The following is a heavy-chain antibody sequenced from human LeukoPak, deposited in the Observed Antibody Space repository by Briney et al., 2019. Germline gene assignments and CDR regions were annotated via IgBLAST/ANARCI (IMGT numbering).Heavy chain of an antibody. CDR3: ARAVDLADY. CDR1: GFTFSDHW. V-gene: IGHV3-7*01. J-gene: IGHJ4*02. Sequence: PGGSLRLSCAASGFTFSDHWMSWVRQAPGKGLEWVANIRQDGSTKFYADSVKGRFTISRDNAKNSVFLQMDNLIPDDTAVYYCARAVDLADYWGQGTLVTVSS. CDR2: IRQDGSTK.